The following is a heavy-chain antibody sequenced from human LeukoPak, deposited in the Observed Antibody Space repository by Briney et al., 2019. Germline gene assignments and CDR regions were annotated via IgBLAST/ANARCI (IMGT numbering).Heavy chain of an antibody. CDR3: AKGYKEGYSSPLDFDY. CDR2: IGTAGDT. Sequence: PGGSLRLSCAASGFTFSSYDMHWVRQATGKGLEWVSAIGTAGDTYYPGSVKGRFTISRENAKNSLYLQMNSLRAEDMALYYCAKGYKEGYSSPLDFDYWGQGTLVTVSS. J-gene: IGHJ4*02. D-gene: IGHD6-13*01. CDR1: GFTFSSYD. V-gene: IGHV3-13*01.